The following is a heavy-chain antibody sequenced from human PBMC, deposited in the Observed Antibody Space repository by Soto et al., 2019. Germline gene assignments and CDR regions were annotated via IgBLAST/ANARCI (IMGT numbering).Heavy chain of an antibody. D-gene: IGHD3-22*01. CDR3: ARETLLSNYYDSSGYYSDY. CDR1: GYTFTSYG. J-gene: IGHJ4*02. Sequence: QVQLVQSGAEVKKPGASVKVSCKASGYTFTSYGISWVRQAPGQGLEWMGWISAYNGNTNYAQKLQGRVTMTTDTSTSTAYMELRSLRSDDTAVYYCARETLLSNYYDSSGYYSDYWGQGTLVTVSS. CDR2: ISAYNGNT. V-gene: IGHV1-18*01.